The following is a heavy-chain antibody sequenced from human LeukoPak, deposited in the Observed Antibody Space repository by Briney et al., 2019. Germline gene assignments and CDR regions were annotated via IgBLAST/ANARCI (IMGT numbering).Heavy chain of an antibody. Sequence: GGTLRLSCAASGFTFSSYGMSWVRQAPGKGLEWVSAISGSGGSTYYADSVKGRFTISRDNSKNTLYPQMNSLRAEDTAVYYCAKDSLTYYDFWSGYPDAFDIWGQGTMVTVSS. CDR2: ISGSGGST. J-gene: IGHJ3*02. CDR1: GFTFSSYG. D-gene: IGHD3-3*01. V-gene: IGHV3-23*01. CDR3: AKDSLTYYDFWSGYPDAFDI.